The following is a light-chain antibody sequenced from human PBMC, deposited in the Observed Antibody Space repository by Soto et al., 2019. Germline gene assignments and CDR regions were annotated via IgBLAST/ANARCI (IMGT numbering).Light chain of an antibody. J-gene: IGLJ1*01. CDR2: DDS. V-gene: IGLV3-21*02. CDR1: NIGSKS. Sequence: SSELTQPPSVSVAPGQTASITCWGNNIGSKSVHWYQQKPGQAPVLVVYDDSDRPSGIPERFSGSNSGNTATLTISGVEAGDEADYYCPVWDSGSTQYVFGTGTKHTVL. CDR3: PVWDSGSTQYV.